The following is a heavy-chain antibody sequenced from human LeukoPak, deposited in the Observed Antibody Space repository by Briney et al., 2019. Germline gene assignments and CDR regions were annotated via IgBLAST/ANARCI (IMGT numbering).Heavy chain of an antibody. V-gene: IGHV4-59*01. D-gene: IGHD7-27*01. J-gene: IGHJ4*02. CDR2: VYFSGSA. CDR1: GDSITSYY. Sequence: PSETLSLTCTVSGDSITSYYWSWIQQPPGKGLEWIGYVYFSGSASYNPSLQSRVTISIHTSKVQFSLKLGSVTAADTAVYYCASGPNWGSDYWGQGTLVTVSS. CDR3: ASGPNWGSDY.